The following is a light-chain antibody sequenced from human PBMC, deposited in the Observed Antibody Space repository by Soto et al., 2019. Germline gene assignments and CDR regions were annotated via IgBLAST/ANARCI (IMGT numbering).Light chain of an antibody. CDR3: QQRNQWPPVT. Sequence: ESVLTKSPSTMSLSTGERATLSCRASPSVSNSLAWYQHKPGQAPRLIIYDASNRATGVPTRFSGSGSGTDFTLTIRSLEPEDFAVYYCQQRNQWPPVTFGGGTRVEIK. CDR2: DAS. V-gene: IGKV3-11*01. CDR1: PSVSNS. J-gene: IGKJ4*01.